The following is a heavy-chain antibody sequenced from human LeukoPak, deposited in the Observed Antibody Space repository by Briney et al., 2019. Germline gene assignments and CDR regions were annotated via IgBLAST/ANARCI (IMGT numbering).Heavy chain of an antibody. CDR2: TAGSGISK. Sequence: GGSLRLSCAASGFTFSSYSMSWVRQAPGRGLEWASSTAGSGISKDYADSVKGRFTISKDKSKNTLYLQMDNLRAEDTGVYFCARLPTFYYDSSGYHYDYWGQGTLVTVSS. D-gene: IGHD3-22*01. CDR3: ARLPTFYYDSSGYHYDY. CDR1: GFTFSSYS. V-gene: IGHV3-23*01. J-gene: IGHJ4*02.